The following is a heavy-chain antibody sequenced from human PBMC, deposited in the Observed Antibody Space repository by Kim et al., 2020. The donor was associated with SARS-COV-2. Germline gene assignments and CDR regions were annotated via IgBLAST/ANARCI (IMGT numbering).Heavy chain of an antibody. CDR2: ISAYNGNT. D-gene: IGHD2-8*01. CDR1: GYTFTSYG. Sequence: ASVKVSCKASGYTFTSYGISWVRQAPGQGLEWMGWISAYNGNTNYAQKLQGRVTMTTDTSTSTAYMELRSLRSDDTAVYYCARDSRRYCTNGVCYTAFDYWGQGTLVTVSS. V-gene: IGHV1-18*01. J-gene: IGHJ4*02. CDR3: ARDSRRYCTNGVCYTAFDY.